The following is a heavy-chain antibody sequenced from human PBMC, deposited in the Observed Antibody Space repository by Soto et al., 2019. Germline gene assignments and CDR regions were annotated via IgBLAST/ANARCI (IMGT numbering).Heavy chain of an antibody. CDR1: GYTFTSYT. D-gene: IGHD5-12*01. Sequence: GASVKVSCKTSGYTFTSYTISWVRQAPGQGLEWMGRIIPILGIANYAQKFQGRVTITADKSTSTAYMELSSPRSEDTAVYYCARGLYSGYDMGYYYYYMDVWGKGTTVTVSS. CDR3: ARGLYSGYDMGYYYYYMDV. V-gene: IGHV1-69*02. CDR2: IIPILGIA. J-gene: IGHJ6*03.